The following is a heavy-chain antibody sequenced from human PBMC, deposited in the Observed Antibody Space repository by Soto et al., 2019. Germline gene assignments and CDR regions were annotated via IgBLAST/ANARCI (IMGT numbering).Heavy chain of an antibody. V-gene: IGHV1-58*01. Sequence: SVKVSCKASGFTFTSSAVQWVRQARGQRLEWIGWIVVGSGNTNYAQKFQERVTITRDMSTSTAYMELSSLRSEDTAVYYCAAGYYYDSSGYIFDYWGQGTLVTVSS. CDR1: GFTFTSSA. CDR3: AAGYYYDSSGYIFDY. D-gene: IGHD3-22*01. J-gene: IGHJ4*02. CDR2: IVVGSGNT.